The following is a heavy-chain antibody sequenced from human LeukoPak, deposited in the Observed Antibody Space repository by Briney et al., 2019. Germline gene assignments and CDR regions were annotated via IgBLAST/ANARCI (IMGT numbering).Heavy chain of an antibody. J-gene: IGHJ6*02. V-gene: IGHV3-30*18. D-gene: IGHD6-13*01. CDR1: GFTFRSYG. Sequence: GGSLRLSCAASGFTFRSYGMHWVRQAPGKGLEWVAVISYDGSNKYYADSVKGRFTISRDNSKNTLYLQMNSLRAEDTAVYYCAKEYVSSSWYLYYYGMDVWGQGTTVTVSS. CDR2: ISYDGSNK. CDR3: AKEYVSSSWYLYYYGMDV.